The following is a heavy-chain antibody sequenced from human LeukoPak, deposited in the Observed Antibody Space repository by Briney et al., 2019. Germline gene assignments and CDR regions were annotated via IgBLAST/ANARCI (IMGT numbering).Heavy chain of an antibody. CDR1: GFTFDDYA. D-gene: IGHD3-16*01. CDR3: ARVRVIMTTMASFSY. Sequence: GGSLRLSCAASGFTFDDYAMHWVRQAPGKGLEWVSGISWNSGSIGYADSVKGRFTISRDNSENTLYLQLNSLRPADTAVYYGARVRVIMTTMASFSYWGLGTLVTVSS. CDR2: ISWNSGSI. V-gene: IGHV3-9*01. J-gene: IGHJ4*02.